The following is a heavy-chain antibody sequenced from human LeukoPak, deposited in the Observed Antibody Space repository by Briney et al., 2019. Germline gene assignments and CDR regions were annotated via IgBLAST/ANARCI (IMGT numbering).Heavy chain of an antibody. Sequence: GGSLRLSCAASGFTFSDSGMSWVRQAPGKGLEGVANMNQDGSEKDYVDSVKGRFTISRDNARNSLYLQMGSLRAEDTAVYYCATYTHWVAGDVWGQGTTVTVSS. D-gene: IGHD3-16*01. V-gene: IGHV3-7*01. CDR2: MNQDGSEK. J-gene: IGHJ6*02. CDR1: GFTFSDSG. CDR3: ATYTHWVAGDV.